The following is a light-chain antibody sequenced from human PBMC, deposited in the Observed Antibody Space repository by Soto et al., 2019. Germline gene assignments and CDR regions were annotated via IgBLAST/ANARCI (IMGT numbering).Light chain of an antibody. CDR1: QSVRSN. J-gene: IGKJ1*01. CDR3: QQYNNWPGWT. V-gene: IGKV3-15*01. CDR2: GAS. Sequence: EIVMTQSPATLSVSPGERATLSCRASQSVRSNLDWYQQKPGQAPRLLIYGASSRATGIPARFSGSWSGTEFTLTMSSLQCEDFAVYYCQQYNNWPGWTFGQGTKVEIK.